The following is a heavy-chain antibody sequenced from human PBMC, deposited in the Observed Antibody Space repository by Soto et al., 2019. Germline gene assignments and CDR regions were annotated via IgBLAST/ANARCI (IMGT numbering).Heavy chain of an antibody. CDR3: AREVGYSYGYSNSRQEDAFDI. D-gene: IGHD5-18*01. CDR2: IIPIFGTA. Sequence: SVKVSCKASGGTFSSYAISWVRQAPGQGLEWMGGIIPIFGTANYAQKFQGRVTLTADESTSTAYMELSSLRSEDTAVYYCAREVGYSYGYSNSRQEDAFDIWGQGTMVTVSS. V-gene: IGHV1-69*13. J-gene: IGHJ3*02. CDR1: GGTFSSYA.